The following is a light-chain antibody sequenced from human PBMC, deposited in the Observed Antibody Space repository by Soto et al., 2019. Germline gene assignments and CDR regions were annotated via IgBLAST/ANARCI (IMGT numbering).Light chain of an antibody. Sequence: QLVLTQSPSASASLGASVKLTFTLSSGHCSYAIAWHQQQPEKGPRYLMKLNSDGSHSKGDGIPDRFSGSSSGAERYLTISSLQSEDEADYYCQTWGTGTNWVFGGGTELTVL. CDR1: SGHCSYA. J-gene: IGLJ3*02. CDR3: QTWGTGTNWV. CDR2: LNSDGSH. V-gene: IGLV4-69*01.